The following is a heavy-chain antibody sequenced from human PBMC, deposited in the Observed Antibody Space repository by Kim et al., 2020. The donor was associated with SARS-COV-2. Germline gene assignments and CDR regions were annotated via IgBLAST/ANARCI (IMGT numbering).Heavy chain of an antibody. V-gene: IGHV3-23*01. CDR3: AKDYPDTEGPTTLYDY. D-gene: IGHD5-18*01. Sequence: VKGRFAIDRDNAKNPLYLQINSLRGEDTDVYYCAKDYPDTEGPTTLYDYWGQGTRVTVSS. J-gene: IGHJ4*02.